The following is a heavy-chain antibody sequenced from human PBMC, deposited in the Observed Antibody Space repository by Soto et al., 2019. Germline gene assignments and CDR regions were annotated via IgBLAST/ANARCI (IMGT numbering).Heavy chain of an antibody. CDR3: ARDSIAAAGILDY. V-gene: IGHV3-33*01. Sequence: QVQLVESGGGVVQPGRSLRLSCAASGFTFSSYGMHWVRQAPGKGLEWVAVIWYDGSNKYYADSVKGRFTISRDNSKNTLYLQMNSLRAEDTAVYYCARDSIAAAGILDYWGQGTLVTVSS. J-gene: IGHJ4*02. CDR2: IWYDGSNK. D-gene: IGHD6-13*01. CDR1: GFTFSSYG.